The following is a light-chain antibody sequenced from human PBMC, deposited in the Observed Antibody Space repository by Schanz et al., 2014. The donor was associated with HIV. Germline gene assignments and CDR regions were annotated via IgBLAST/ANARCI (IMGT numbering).Light chain of an antibody. V-gene: IGKV3-20*01. CDR1: QTVSKN. CDR2: GAS. J-gene: IGKJ4*01. CDR3: QQYGRSLT. Sequence: EIVMTQSPGTLSVSPGERATLSCRASQTVSKNLAWYQQKPGQAPRLLIYGASTRVTGIPDRFSGSGSGTDFTLTISRLEPEDFAVYFCQQYGRSLTFGGGTKVEIK.